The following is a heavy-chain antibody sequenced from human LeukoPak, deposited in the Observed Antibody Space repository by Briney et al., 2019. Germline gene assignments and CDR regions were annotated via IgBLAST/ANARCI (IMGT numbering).Heavy chain of an antibody. J-gene: IGHJ5*02. CDR2: ISAYNGNT. CDR3: ARDMEPYTVSSSWYNWFDP. V-gene: IGHV1-18*01. D-gene: IGHD1-14*01. CDR1: GYTFTSYG. Sequence: GASVKVSCKASGYTFTSYGISWVRQAPGQGLEWIGWISAYNGNTNYAQKLQGRVTMTTDTSTSAAYMELSSLRSEDTAVYYCARDMEPYTVSSSWYNWFDPWGQGTLVTVSS.